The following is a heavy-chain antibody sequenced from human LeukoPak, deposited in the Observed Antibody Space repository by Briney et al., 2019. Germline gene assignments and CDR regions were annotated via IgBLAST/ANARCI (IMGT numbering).Heavy chain of an antibody. CDR3: ARAGGYSYGPLLFDY. D-gene: IGHD5-18*01. CDR1: GGSFSGYY. V-gene: IGHV4-34*01. J-gene: IGHJ4*02. CDR2: IYHSGST. Sequence: ASETLSLTCAVYGGSFSGYYWSWIRQPPGKGLEWIGYIYHSGSTYYNPSLKSRVTISVDRSKNQFSLKLSSVTAADTAVYYCARAGGYSYGPLLFDYWGQGTLVTVSS.